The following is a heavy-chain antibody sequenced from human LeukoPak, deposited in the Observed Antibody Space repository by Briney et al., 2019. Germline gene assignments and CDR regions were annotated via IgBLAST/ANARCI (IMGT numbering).Heavy chain of an antibody. CDR3: ARVSSSSWPGQLDY. J-gene: IGHJ4*02. Sequence: SETLSLTCTVSGGSISSYYWSWIRQPAGKGLEWIGRIYTSGSTNYNPSLKSRVTMSVDTSKNQFSLKLSSVTAADTAVYYCARVSSSSWPGQLDYWGQGTLVTVSS. CDR2: IYTSGST. CDR1: GGSISSYY. V-gene: IGHV4-4*07. D-gene: IGHD6-13*01.